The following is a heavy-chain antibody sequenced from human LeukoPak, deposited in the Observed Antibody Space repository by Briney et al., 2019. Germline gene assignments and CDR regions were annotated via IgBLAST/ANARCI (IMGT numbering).Heavy chain of an antibody. D-gene: IGHD2-15*01. CDR2: IIPIFGTA. Sequence: SVKVSCKASGGTFSSYAISWVRQAPGQGLEWMGGIIPIFGTANYAQKFQGRVTITADKSTSTAYMELSSLRSEDTAVYYCAREGDIVVVVAATSRDAFDIWGQGTMVTVSS. V-gene: IGHV1-69*06. CDR1: GGTFSSYA. J-gene: IGHJ3*02. CDR3: AREGDIVVVVAATSRDAFDI.